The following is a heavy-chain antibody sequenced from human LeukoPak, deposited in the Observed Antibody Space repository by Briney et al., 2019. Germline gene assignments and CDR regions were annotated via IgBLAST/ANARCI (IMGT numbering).Heavy chain of an antibody. CDR1: GFTFSHFG. CDR2: IWNDGSNK. J-gene: IGHJ5*01. V-gene: IGHV3-33*06. D-gene: IGHD4-11*01. Sequence: GGSLRLSCATSGFTFSHFGMHWVRQAPGKGLEWVAVIWNDGSNKYYGDSAKGRFTISRDNSRNTLYLQMNRLRVEDTAVYYCAKDAQGGFDYSNSLESWGQGTLVIVSS. CDR3: AKDAQGGFDYSNSLES.